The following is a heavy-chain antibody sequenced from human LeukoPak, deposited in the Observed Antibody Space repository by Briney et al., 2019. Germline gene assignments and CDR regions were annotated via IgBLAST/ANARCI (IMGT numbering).Heavy chain of an antibody. J-gene: IGHJ4*02. CDR2: ITYDGSKK. CDR3: ARDKPRDSVAGSNFDY. Sequence: GGSLRLSCAASGFTFSSDGMRWVRQAPGKGLEWVAIITYDGSKKDYVDSVKGRFTISRDNAQNSLYLQMSSLRVEDTAVYYCARDKPRDSVAGSNFDYWGQGILVTVSS. V-gene: IGHV3-7*01. D-gene: IGHD6-19*01. CDR1: GFTFSSDG.